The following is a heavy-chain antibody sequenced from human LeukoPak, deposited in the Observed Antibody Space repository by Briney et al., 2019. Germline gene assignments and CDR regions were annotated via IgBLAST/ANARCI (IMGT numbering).Heavy chain of an antibody. V-gene: IGHV1-46*01. CDR3: ARSRGGENYGLEVS. CDR2: INPSADTR. J-gene: IGHJ5*02. Sequence: GASVKVSCKASGYTFTNYYMHWVRQAPAQGLEWMGVINPSADTRYSLQRFQGRVTVTRDTSTSTVFLELTSLRPEDTAVYYCARSRGGENYGLEVSWGQGTLVTVSS. D-gene: IGHD3-10*01. CDR1: GYTFTNYY.